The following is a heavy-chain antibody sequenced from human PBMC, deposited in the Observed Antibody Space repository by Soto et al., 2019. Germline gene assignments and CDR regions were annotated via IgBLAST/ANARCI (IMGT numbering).Heavy chain of an antibody. CDR3: ASSLGEGILGXFDS. V-gene: IGHV3-66*01. J-gene: IGHJ3*02. D-gene: IGHD2-15*01. CDR2: IKSGGNT. Sequence: PGGSLRLSCAASGFTVSTDWMYWVRQAPGKGLEWVSVIKSGGNTYYADSVEGRFTISRDNSKNTVYLQMNSLRGEDMAVYYCASSLGEGILGXFDSWGQGTMVTVSS. CDR1: GFTVSTDW.